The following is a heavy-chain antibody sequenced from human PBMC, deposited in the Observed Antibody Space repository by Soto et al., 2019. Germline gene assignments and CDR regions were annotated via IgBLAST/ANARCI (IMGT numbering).Heavy chain of an antibody. Sequence: QAQLVQSGGEVKKPGSSVKVSYKASGGTFSSHTFSWVRRAPGQGLEWMGRIIPALGTATYAQKFQGRVTITADESATTVYMELNSLRSEDTAVYYCARPDFGDYWYFDLWGRGTLVTVSS. J-gene: IGHJ2*01. CDR3: ARPDFGDYWYFDL. D-gene: IGHD4-17*01. CDR2: IIPALGTA. CDR1: GGTFSSHT. V-gene: IGHV1-69*08.